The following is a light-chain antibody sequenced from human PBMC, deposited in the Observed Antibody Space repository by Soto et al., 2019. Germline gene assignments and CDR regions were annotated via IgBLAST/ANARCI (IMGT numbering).Light chain of an antibody. CDR2: DAS. J-gene: IGKJ1*01. Sequence: DIQMTQSPSSLSASVGDRVTIICRASQSVSTRLAWYQQKPGKAPKVLIYDASSWAGGVPSRFSGSGSGTEFTLTISSLQPEDFAVYYCQQYNNWPGTFGQGTKVDIK. CDR1: QSVSTR. V-gene: IGKV1-5*02. CDR3: QQYNNWPGT.